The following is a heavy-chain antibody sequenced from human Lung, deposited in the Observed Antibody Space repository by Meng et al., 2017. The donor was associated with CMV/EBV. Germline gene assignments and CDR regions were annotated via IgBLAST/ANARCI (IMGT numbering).Heavy chain of an antibody. CDR3: ARDPYATGWAG. J-gene: IGHJ4*02. V-gene: IGHV4-4*02. Sequence: QMQLQESGPGLVQPSWTLSLTCAVSGGSISISTWWSWVRQPPGKGLEWIGEIYHSGGTNYNPSLRGRVTISLDKSKNQFSLTLRSVTAADTAVYYCARDPYATGWAGWGQGTLVTVSS. CDR1: GGSISISTW. D-gene: IGHD6-19*01. CDR2: IYHSGGT.